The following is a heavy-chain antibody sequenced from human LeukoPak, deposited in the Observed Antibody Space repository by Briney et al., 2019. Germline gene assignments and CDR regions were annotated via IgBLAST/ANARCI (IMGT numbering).Heavy chain of an antibody. Sequence: ASVKVSCKASGYTFTGYYMHCVRQAPGQRLEGMGWINPNSGGTNYAQKFQGRVTMTRDTSISTAYMELSRLRSDDTAVYYCARDLIFGVVSGWFDPWGQGTLVTVSS. CDR1: GYTFTGYY. V-gene: IGHV1-2*02. D-gene: IGHD3-3*01. J-gene: IGHJ5*02. CDR3: ARDLIFGVVSGWFDP. CDR2: INPNSGGT.